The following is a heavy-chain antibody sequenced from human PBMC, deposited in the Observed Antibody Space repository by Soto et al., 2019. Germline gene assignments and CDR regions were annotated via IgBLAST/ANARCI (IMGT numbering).Heavy chain of an antibody. CDR2: IYWDDSK. D-gene: IGHD4-17*01. CDR1: GFSLSTNGVG. Sequence: QITLKESGPTLVKPTQTLTLTCTFSGFSLSTNGVGVGWIRQPPGTALEWIALIYWDDSKEYSPSLKSRLTITTDPSRNQVVLTMTNMDPVDTATYYCAKKGGGDYILGYWGQGTLVTVSS. CDR3: AKKGGGDYILGY. J-gene: IGHJ4*02. V-gene: IGHV2-5*02.